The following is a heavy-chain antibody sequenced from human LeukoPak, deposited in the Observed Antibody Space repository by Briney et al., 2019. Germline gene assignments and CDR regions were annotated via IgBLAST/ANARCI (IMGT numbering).Heavy chain of an antibody. CDR3: ARGVRIAVAGTGYYYMDV. CDR1: GFTFSSYW. Sequence: GGSLRLSCAGSGFTFSSYWMHWVRQAPGKGLVWVSRINSDGSSTSYADSVKGRFTISRDNAKNTLYLQMNSLRAEDTAVYYCARGVRIAVAGTGYYYMDVWGKGTTVTVSS. V-gene: IGHV3-74*01. D-gene: IGHD6-19*01. CDR2: INSDGSST. J-gene: IGHJ6*03.